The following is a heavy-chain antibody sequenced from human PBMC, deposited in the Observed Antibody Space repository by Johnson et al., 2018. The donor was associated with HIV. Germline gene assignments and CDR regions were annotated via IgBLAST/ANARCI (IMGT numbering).Heavy chain of an antibody. J-gene: IGHJ3*02. V-gene: IGHV3-11*01. CDR1: GVIFSDYY. CDR3: ARREGTTGTFSAFDI. D-gene: IGHD1-1*01. Sequence: VQLVESGGGLVKPGGSLRLSCAVSGVIFSDYYMSWIRQAPGKGLEWVSYISGSDGAIWYADSVKGRFTVSRDNAKNSFYLQMNSLRAEDTALYYCARREGTTGTFSAFDIWGQGTMVTVSS. CDR2: ISGSDGAI.